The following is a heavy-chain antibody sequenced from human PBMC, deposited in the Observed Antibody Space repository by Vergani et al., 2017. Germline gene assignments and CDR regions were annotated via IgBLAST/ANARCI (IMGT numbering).Heavy chain of an antibody. J-gene: IGHJ4*02. CDR1: GGSFSGYY. CDR3: ARESGSGSYNY. CDR2: INHSGST. V-gene: IGHV4-34*01. Sequence: QVQLQQWGAGLLKPSETLSLTCAVYGGSFSGYYWSWIRQPPGKGLEWIGEINHSGSTNYNPSLKSRVTISVDTSKNQFSLKLSSVTAADTAVYYCARESGSGSYNYWGQGTLVTVSS. D-gene: IGHD3-10*01.